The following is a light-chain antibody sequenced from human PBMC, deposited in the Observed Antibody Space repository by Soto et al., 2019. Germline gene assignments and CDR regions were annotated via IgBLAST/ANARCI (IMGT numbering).Light chain of an antibody. V-gene: IGKV3D-15*01. CDR2: DTS. CDR1: QSVSNN. J-gene: IGKJ1*01. Sequence: EIVLTQSPGTLSLSPGERATLSCRASQSVSNNFLAWYQQKPGQSPRLLIYDTSSRATDIPDRFSGSGSGTEFTLTISSLQSEDFAVYYCQQYNNWPQTFGQGTKVDIK. CDR3: QQYNNWPQT.